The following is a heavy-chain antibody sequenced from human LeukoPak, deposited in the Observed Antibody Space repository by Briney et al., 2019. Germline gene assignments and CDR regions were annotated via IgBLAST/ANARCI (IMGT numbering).Heavy chain of an antibody. Sequence: ASVKVSCKASGYTFTSYGISWVRQAPGQGLEWMGLISAYNGNTNYAQKLQGRVTMTTDTSTRTAYMELRSLRSDDTAVYYCARSIVVVVAATYAFDIWGQGTMVTVSS. D-gene: IGHD2-15*01. V-gene: IGHV1-18*01. CDR1: GYTFTSYG. CDR2: ISAYNGNT. CDR3: ARSIVVVVAATYAFDI. J-gene: IGHJ3*02.